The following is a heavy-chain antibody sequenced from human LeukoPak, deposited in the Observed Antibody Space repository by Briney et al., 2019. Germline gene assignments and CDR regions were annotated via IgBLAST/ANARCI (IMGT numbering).Heavy chain of an antibody. CDR3: ARAHVVVVTDDAFDI. D-gene: IGHD3-22*01. CDR1: GGTFSSYA. Sequence: ASVKVSCKASGGTFSSYAISWVRQAPGQGLEWMGRIIPILGIANYAQKFQGRVTITADKSTSTAYMELSSLRSEDTAVYYCARAHVVVVTDDAFDIWGQGTMVTVSS. V-gene: IGHV1-69*04. J-gene: IGHJ3*02. CDR2: IIPILGIA.